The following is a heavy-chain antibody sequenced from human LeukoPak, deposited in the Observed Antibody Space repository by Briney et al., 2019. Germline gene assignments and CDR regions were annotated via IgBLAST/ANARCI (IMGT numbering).Heavy chain of an antibody. V-gene: IGHV3-21*01. J-gene: IGHJ4*02. CDR1: GFTFSGYS. CDR3: ARVRVAGYEVDY. D-gene: IGHD6-19*01. Sequence: GGSLRLSCVASGFTFSGYSMNWARQAPGKGLEWVSSISSGSTYIHYADSVKGRFTISRDNAKNSLYLQMNSLRAEDTAVYFCARVRVAGYEVDYWGQGTLVTVSS. CDR2: ISSGSTYI.